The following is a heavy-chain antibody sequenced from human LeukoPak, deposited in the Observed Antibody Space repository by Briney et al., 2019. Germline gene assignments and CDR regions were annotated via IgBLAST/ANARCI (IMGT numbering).Heavy chain of an antibody. CDR3: ARDPAPQRH. CDR2: IKQDGSEK. Sequence: QSGGSLRLSCAASGFTFSSYWMTWVRQAPGKGLEWVANIKQDGSEKYYVDSVRGRFTISRDNAKNSLYLQMDSLRAEDTAVYYCARDPAPQRHWGQGTLVTVSS. V-gene: IGHV3-7*01. J-gene: IGHJ4*02. D-gene: IGHD6-25*01. CDR1: GFTFSSYW.